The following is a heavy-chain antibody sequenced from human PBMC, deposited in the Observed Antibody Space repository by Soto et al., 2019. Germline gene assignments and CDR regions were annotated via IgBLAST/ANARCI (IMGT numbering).Heavy chain of an antibody. CDR3: ATSYGNAWYTY. CDR2: IYSSGST. V-gene: IGHV4-59*01. CDR1: GGSISSYY. Sequence: SETLSLTCTVSGGSISSYYWSWIRQPPGKGLEWIGYIYSSGSTSYNSSLKSRVTISVDTSKNQFSLELSSVTAADTAVYYCATSYGNAWYTYWGQGTQVTVSS. J-gene: IGHJ4*02. D-gene: IGHD6-13*01.